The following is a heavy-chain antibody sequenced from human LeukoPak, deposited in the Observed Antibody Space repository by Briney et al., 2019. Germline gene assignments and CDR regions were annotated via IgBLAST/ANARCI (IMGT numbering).Heavy chain of an antibody. CDR3: ARREPDDYVWGSYRYPAAFDI. CDR2: IYYSGST. CDR1: GGSISSSSYY. J-gene: IGHJ3*02. D-gene: IGHD3-16*02. Sequence: PSETLSLTCTVSGGSISSSSYYWGWIRQPPGKGLEWIGSIYYSGSTYYNPSLKSRVIISVDTSKNQFSLKLSSVTAADTAVYYCARREPDDYVWGSYRYPAAFDIWGQGTMVTVSS. V-gene: IGHV4-39*01.